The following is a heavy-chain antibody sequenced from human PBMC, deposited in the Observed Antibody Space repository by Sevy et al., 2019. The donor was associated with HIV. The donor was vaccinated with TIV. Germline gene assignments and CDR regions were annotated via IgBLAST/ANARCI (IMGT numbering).Heavy chain of an antibody. CDR3: ARGYYYDGNGDDALDI. D-gene: IGHD3-22*01. CDR1: GYTFTSYD. CDR2: MNPNSGGR. V-gene: IGHV1-8*01. J-gene: IGHJ3*02. Sequence: ASVKVSCKASGYTFTSYDINWVRQATGQGLEWMGWMNPNSGGRGYAQKFQGRVTMTRDTSISTAYMELSSLRSEDTAVYYCARGYYYDGNGDDALDIWGQGTMVTVSS.